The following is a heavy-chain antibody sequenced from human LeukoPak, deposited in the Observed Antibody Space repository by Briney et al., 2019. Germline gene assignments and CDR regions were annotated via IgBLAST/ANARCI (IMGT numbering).Heavy chain of an antibody. D-gene: IGHD3-22*01. CDR2: INSDGSST. V-gene: IGHV3-74*01. CDR1: GFTFSSYW. CDR3: ARGYYDSSGYYRYYFDY. J-gene: IGHJ4*02. Sequence: GGSLRLSCAASGFTFSSYWMHWVRHAPGKGLVWVSRINSDGSSTSYADSVKGRFTISRDNAKNTLYLQMNSLRAEDTAVYYCARGYYDSSGYYRYYFDYWGQGTLVTVSS.